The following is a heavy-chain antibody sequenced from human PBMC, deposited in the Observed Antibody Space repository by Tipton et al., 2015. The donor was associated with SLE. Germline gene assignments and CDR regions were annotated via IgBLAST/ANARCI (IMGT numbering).Heavy chain of an antibody. Sequence: SLRLSCAASGFTFSSYAMHWVRQAPGKGLEWVAVISYDGSNKYYAGSVKGRFTISRDNSKNTLYLQMNSLRAEDTAVYYCARDRGQRFEAAAILFDYWGQGTLVTVSS. V-gene: IGHV3-30*04. J-gene: IGHJ4*02. D-gene: IGHD2-2*01. CDR1: GFTFSSYA. CDR2: ISYDGSNK. CDR3: ARDRGQRFEAAAILFDY.